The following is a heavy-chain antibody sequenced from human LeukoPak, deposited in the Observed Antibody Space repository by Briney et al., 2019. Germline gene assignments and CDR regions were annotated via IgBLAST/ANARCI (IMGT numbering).Heavy chain of an antibody. J-gene: IGHJ4*02. Sequence: SETLSLTCAVSGGSISSSNWWSWVRQPPGKGLEWIGEIYHSGSTNYNPSLKSRVTISVDTSKNQFSLKLSSVTAADTAVYYCARIGGINEGIQLWPLDYWGQGTLVTVSS. CDR1: GGSISSSNW. D-gene: IGHD5-18*01. V-gene: IGHV4-4*02. CDR2: IYHSGST. CDR3: ARIGGINEGIQLWPLDY.